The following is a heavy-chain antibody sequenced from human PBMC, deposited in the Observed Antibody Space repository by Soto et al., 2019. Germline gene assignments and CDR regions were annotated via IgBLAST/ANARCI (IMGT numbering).Heavy chain of an antibody. V-gene: IGHV1-3*01. D-gene: IGHD3-3*01. Sequence: ASVKVSCKASGYTFTSYAMHWVRQAPGQRLEWMGWINAGNGNTKYSQKFQGRVTITRNTSISTAYMELSSLRSEDTAVYYCARGAILNWFDPWGQGTLVTVSS. J-gene: IGHJ5*02. CDR2: INAGNGNT. CDR3: ARGAILNWFDP. CDR1: GYTFTSYA.